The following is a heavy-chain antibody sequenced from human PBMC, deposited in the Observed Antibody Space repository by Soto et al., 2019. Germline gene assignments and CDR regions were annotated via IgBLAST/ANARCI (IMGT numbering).Heavy chain of an antibody. CDR3: ANSQLPTYNYYYYYGMDV. CDR1: GFTFSSYA. CDR2: ISGSGGST. Sequence: EVQLLESGGGLVQPGGSLRLSCAASGFTFSSYAMSWVRQARGKGLEWVSAISGSGGSTYYADSVKGRFTISRDNSKNTLYLQMNSLRAEDTAVYYCANSQLPTYNYYYYYGMDVWGQGTTVTVSS. V-gene: IGHV3-23*01. J-gene: IGHJ6*02. D-gene: IGHD2-2*01.